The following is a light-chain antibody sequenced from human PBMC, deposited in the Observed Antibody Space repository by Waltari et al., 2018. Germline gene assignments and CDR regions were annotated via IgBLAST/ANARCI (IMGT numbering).Light chain of an antibody. CDR2: GAS. Sequence: DIQMTQSPSSVSASIGDRVTITCRASQGISNWLAWYQQKPGKAPKLLIYGASNLQHGVPSRFSGSGSGTDFTLTINSLQPEDFATYYCQQANNFPRTCGPGTKV. V-gene: IGKV1-12*01. CDR3: QQANNFPRT. J-gene: IGKJ1*01. CDR1: QGISNW.